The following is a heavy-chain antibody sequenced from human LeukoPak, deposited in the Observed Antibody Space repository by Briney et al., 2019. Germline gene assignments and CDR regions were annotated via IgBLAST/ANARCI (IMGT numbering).Heavy chain of an antibody. CDR2: ISAGGTYI. CDR1: GFIFISYG. V-gene: IGHV3-21*01. J-gene: IGHJ4*02. D-gene: IGHD4-11*01. Sequence: GGPLRLSCAASGFIFISYGINWVRQAPGKGLEWVSSISAGGTYIFYADSVKGRFTISRDNAKNSLYLQMNSLRAEDTAVYYCAREDYSNAFDYWGQGTLVTVSS. CDR3: AREDYSNAFDY.